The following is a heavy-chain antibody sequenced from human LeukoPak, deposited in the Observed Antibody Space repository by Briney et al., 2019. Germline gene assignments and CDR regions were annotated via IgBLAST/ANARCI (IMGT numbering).Heavy chain of an antibody. CDR3: ARSGYSYDLFDY. D-gene: IGHD5-18*01. Sequence: SETPSLTCTVSGGSISSGDYYWSWIRQPPGKGLEWIGYIYYSGSTYYNPSLKSRVTISVDTSKNQFSLKLSSVTAADTAVYYCARSGYSYDLFDYWGQGTLVTVSS. V-gene: IGHV4-30-4*02. CDR2: IYYSGST. J-gene: IGHJ4*02. CDR1: GGSISSGDYY.